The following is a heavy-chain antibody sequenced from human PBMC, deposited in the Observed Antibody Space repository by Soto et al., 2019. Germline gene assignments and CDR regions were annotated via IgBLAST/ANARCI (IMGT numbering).Heavy chain of an antibody. V-gene: IGHV3-23*01. CDR3: AKDGADGAFFDC. Sequence: XGGSLSLACAASLFAVSNHAMTWVRQTPGKGLEWVSVISVSGDYKKYADSVKGRFTIFRDNSKNTVYLQMNRLSAEDTAVYYCAKDGADGAFFDCWGQGSLVTVSS. CDR1: LFAVSNHA. CDR2: ISVSGDYK. J-gene: IGHJ4*02. D-gene: IGHD4-17*01.